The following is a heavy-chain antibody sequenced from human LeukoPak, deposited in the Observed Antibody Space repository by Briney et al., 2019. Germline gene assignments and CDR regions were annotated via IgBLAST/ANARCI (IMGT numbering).Heavy chain of an antibody. J-gene: IGHJ6*03. D-gene: IGHD4-11*01. V-gene: IGHV5-51*01. Sequence: GESLKISCKGSGYSFTSYWIGWVRQMPGKGLEWMGIIYPGDSDTRYSPSFQSQVTNSADKSISTAYLQWSSMNAPATPMYYCARHIDDDYSNYEDYYSMDVWGKGTTVTVSS. CDR2: IYPGDSDT. CDR1: GYSFTSYW. CDR3: ARHIDDDYSNYEDYYSMDV.